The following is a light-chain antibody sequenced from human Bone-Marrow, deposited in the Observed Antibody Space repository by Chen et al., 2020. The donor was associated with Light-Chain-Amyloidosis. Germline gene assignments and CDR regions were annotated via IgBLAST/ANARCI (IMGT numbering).Light chain of an antibody. V-gene: IGKV3-15*01. CDR3: QQYNDWPSWT. CDR1: QSVSSN. Sequence: EIVMTQSPATLSASPGERATLSCRASQSVSSNLAWYQQEPGQAPRLLIYGASTRATGIPARFSGSGSGKEFTLTISSMQSEDFAVYYCQQYNDWPSWTFGQGTKVEIK. J-gene: IGKJ1*01. CDR2: GAS.